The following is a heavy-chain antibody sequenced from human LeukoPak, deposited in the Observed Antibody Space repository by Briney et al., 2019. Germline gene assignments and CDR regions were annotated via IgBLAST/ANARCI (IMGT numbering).Heavy chain of an antibody. J-gene: IGHJ4*02. V-gene: IGHV5-51*01. CDR2: IYPSDSDT. CDR3: ARHTGWSGRGDF. Sequence: GGSLEISCKGSGSSFTSYWIGWGRQVPGKGLEGMGIIYPSDSDTRSSPSFQGQVTISADKSLSTAYLQWSSLKASDTAMYYCARHTGWSGRGDFWGQGTLVTVSS. CDR1: GSSFTSYW. D-gene: IGHD3-3*01.